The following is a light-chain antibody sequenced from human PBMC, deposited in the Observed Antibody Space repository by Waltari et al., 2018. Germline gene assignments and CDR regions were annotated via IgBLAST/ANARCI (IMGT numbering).Light chain of an antibody. J-gene: IGLJ2*01. Sequence: YELTQTPSVSLSPGPTAKLTCSGEALPKHYVYWYQKKPGQAPVLVILKDTERPAEVPERFSGSTSGTRVTLTISGAQAEDEADYYCQSVDSTGSYVVFGGGTKLTVL. CDR2: KDT. V-gene: IGLV3-25*03. CDR3: QSVDSTGSYVV. CDR1: ALPKHY.